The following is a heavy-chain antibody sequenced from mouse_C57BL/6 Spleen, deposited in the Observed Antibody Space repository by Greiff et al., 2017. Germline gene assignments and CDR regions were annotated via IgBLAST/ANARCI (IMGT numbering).Heavy chain of an antibody. V-gene: IGHV1-55*01. CDR1: GYTFTSYW. D-gene: IGHD1-1*01. CDR3: ARWGRHYYGRAMDY. J-gene: IGHJ4*01. CDR2: IYPGSGST. Sequence: QVQLQQPGAELVKPGASVKMSCKASGYTFTSYWITWVKQRPGQGLEWIGDIYPGSGSTNYNEKFKSKATLTVDTSSSTAYMQLSSLTSEDSAVYYCARWGRHYYGRAMDYWGQGTSGTVSS.